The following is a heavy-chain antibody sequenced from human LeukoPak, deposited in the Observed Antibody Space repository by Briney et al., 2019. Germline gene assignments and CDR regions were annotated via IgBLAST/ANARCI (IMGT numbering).Heavy chain of an antibody. CDR3: ARDAYYYDSSGYRRFDY. CDR2: IYTSGST. Sequence: SETLSLTCTVSGALISSGSYYWSWIRQPAGKGLEWIGRIYTSGSTNYNPSLKSRVTMSVDTSKNQFSLKLSSVTAADTAVYYCARDAYYYDSSGYRRFDYWGQGTLVTVSS. D-gene: IGHD3-22*01. V-gene: IGHV4-61*02. J-gene: IGHJ4*02. CDR1: GALISSGSYY.